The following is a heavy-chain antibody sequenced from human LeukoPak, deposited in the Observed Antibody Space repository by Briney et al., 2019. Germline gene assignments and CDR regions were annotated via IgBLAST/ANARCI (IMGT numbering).Heavy chain of an antibody. J-gene: IGHJ6*03. CDR3: ARRAGLRSPRDYYYMDV. CDR1: GYRFTSYW. CDR2: IYPGDSDT. D-gene: IGHD3-3*01. Sequence: GESLKISCKGSGYRFTSYWIGGVRRMPGKGWEWMGIIYPGDSDTRYSPSFQGQITISADKSISTAYLQWSSLKASDTAMYYCARRAGLRSPRDYYYMDVWGKGTTVTVSS. V-gene: IGHV5-51*01.